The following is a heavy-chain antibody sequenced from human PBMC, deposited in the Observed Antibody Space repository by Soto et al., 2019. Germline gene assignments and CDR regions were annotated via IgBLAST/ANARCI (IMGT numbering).Heavy chain of an antibody. V-gene: IGHV3-9*01. CDR3: AIPQDRGGRTTFIY. D-gene: IGHD3-16*01. J-gene: IGHJ4*02. CDR2: ISWNSDAI. Sequence: GGSLRLSCAVSGFTFDDYAMHWVRQAPGKGLEWVSGISWNSDAIKYADSAKGRFTISRDNAKNSLYLQMNSLRAEDTALYYCAIPQDRGGRTTFIYWGQGTQVTVSS. CDR1: GFTFDDYA.